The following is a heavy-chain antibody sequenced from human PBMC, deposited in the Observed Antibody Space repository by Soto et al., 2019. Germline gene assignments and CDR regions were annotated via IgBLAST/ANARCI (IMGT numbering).Heavy chain of an antibody. CDR1: GFTFDNYA. CDR2: INWNGASA. V-gene: IGHV3-20*04. D-gene: IGHD3-22*01. J-gene: IGHJ3*01. CDR3: ARDQLYYNDISGRPLNAFDV. Sequence: GGSLRLSCTVSGFTFDNYAMSWVRQAPGKGLEWISGINWNGASAGYADSVKGRFTISRDNAKNSLYLQMNSLRAEDTAVYYCARDQLYYNDISGRPLNAFDVWGQGTMVTVSS.